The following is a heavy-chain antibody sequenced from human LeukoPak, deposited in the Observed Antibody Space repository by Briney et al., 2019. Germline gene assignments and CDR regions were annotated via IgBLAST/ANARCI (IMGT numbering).Heavy chain of an antibody. CDR2: INHSGST. CDR1: GGSFSGYY. Sequence: SETLSLTCAVYGGSFSGYYWSWIRQPPGKGLEWIGEINHSGSTNYNPSLKSRVTISVDTSKNQFSLKLSSVTAADTAVYYWARSSVLRYFDWGQGTLVTVSS. V-gene: IGHV4-34*01. CDR3: ARSSVLRYFD. D-gene: IGHD3-9*01. J-gene: IGHJ4*02.